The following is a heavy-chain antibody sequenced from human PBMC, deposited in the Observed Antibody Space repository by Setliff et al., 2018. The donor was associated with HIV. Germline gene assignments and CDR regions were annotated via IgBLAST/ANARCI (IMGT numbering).Heavy chain of an antibody. J-gene: IGHJ4*02. CDR1: GFTFRSYG. CDR3: GRELSAGYYYDSSGGALDY. D-gene: IGHD3-22*01. Sequence: GESLKISCAASGFTFRSYGMHWVRQAPGKGLEWVAVIWHDGSNKYYADSVKGRFTISRDNSKNTLYLQMNSLRAEDTAMYYCGRELSAGYYYDSSGGALDYWGQGTLVTVSS. CDR2: IWHDGSNK. V-gene: IGHV3-33*01.